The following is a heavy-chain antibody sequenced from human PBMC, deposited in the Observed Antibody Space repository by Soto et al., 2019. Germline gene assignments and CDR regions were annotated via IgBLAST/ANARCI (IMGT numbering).Heavy chain of an antibody. CDR3: AKGGALDY. CDR2: ISWNSGSI. D-gene: IGHD1-26*01. V-gene: IGHV3-9*01. Sequence: EVQLVESGGGLVQPGRSLRLSCAASGFTFDDYAMHWVRQAPGKGLEWVSGISWNSGSIGYADSVKGRFTISGDNAKNSLYLQMNSLRAEDTALYYCAKGGALDYWGQGTLVTVSS. J-gene: IGHJ4*02. CDR1: GFTFDDYA.